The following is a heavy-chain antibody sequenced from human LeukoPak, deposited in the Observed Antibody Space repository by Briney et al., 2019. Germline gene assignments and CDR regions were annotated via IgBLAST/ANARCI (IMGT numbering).Heavy chain of an antibody. D-gene: IGHD3-3*01. J-gene: IGHJ4*02. CDR1: GFTFSSYS. V-gene: IGHV3-23*01. CDR3: AKDSNFRSGYGYYFDY. Sequence: GGSLRLSCAASGFTFSSYSMNWVREAPGKGLEWVSAISGSGGSTYYADSVKGRFTISRDNAKNTLYLQMNSLRAEDTAVYYCAKDSNFRSGYGYYFDYWGQGTLVTVSS. CDR2: ISGSGGST.